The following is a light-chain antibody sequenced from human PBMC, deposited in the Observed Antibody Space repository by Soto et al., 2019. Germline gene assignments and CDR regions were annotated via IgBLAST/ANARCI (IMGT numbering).Light chain of an antibody. CDR3: QQYNSYDP. CDR2: DAS. J-gene: IGKJ2*01. Sequence: DIQMTQSPSTLSASVGDRVTITCRASQSISSWLAWYQQKPGKAPKLLIYDASSLESGVPSRFSGSGSGTEFTLTSSSLQPDDFATYYCQQYNSYDPFGQGTKLEIK. V-gene: IGKV1-5*01. CDR1: QSISSW.